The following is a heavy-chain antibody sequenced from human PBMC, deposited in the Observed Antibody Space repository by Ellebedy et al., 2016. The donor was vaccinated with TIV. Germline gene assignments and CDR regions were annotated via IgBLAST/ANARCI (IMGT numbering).Heavy chain of an antibody. D-gene: IGHD2-2*01. CDR2: INSDGSST. CDR1: GFTFSSYW. V-gene: IGHV3-74*01. CDR3: ARGYCSSTSCYPHYYYGMDV. Sequence: GGSLRLXCAASGFTFSSYWMHWVRQAPGKGLVWVSRINSDGSSTSYADSVKGRFTISRDNAKNTLYLQMNSLRAEDTAVYYCARGYCSSTSCYPHYYYGMDVWGQGTTVTVSS. J-gene: IGHJ6*02.